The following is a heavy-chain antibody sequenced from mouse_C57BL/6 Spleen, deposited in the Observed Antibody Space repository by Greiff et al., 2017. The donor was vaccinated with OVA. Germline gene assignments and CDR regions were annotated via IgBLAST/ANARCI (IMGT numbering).Heavy chain of an antibody. V-gene: IGHV1-15*01. J-gene: IGHJ2*01. CDR1: GYTFTDYE. D-gene: IGHD1-1*01. Sequence: VHLVESGAELVRPGASVTLSCKASGYTFTDYEMHWVKQTPVHGLEWIGAIDPETGGTAYNQKFKGKAILTADKSSSTAYMELRSLTSEDSAVYYCTRVGYYGSSHFDYWGQGTTLTVSS. CDR3: TRVGYYGSSHFDY. CDR2: IDPETGGT.